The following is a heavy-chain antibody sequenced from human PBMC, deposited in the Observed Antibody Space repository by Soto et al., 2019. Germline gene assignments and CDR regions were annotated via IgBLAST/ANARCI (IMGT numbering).Heavy chain of an antibody. V-gene: IGHV3-7*01. CDR3: ARDPMVRGVIKFYYYGMDV. J-gene: IGHJ6*02. CDR1: GFTFSSYW. D-gene: IGHD3-10*01. CDR2: IKQDGSEK. Sequence: PGGSLRLSCAASGFTFSSYWMSWVRQAPGKGLEWVANIKQDGSEKYYVDSVKGRFTISRDNAKNSLYLQMNSLRAEDTAVYYCARDPMVRGVIKFYYYGMDVWGQGTTVTVS.